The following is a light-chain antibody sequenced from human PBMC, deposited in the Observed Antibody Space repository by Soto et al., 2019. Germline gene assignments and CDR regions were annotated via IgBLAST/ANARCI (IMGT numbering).Light chain of an antibody. J-gene: IGKJ3*01. Sequence: EIVLTQSPGTLSLSPEERATLSCRASQSVSSSYLAWYQQKPGQAPRLLIYGASSRATGIPDRFSGSGSGTDFTLTISRLEPEDFAVYYCQQYGSSPIPFGPGTKVDIK. CDR1: QSVSSSY. V-gene: IGKV3-20*01. CDR2: GAS. CDR3: QQYGSSPIP.